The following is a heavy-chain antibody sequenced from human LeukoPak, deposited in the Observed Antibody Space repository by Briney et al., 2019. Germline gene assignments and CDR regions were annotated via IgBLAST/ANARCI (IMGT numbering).Heavy chain of an antibody. D-gene: IGHD3-16*02. CDR3: ARDLVVWGSYRPYFDY. V-gene: IGHV4-61*02. CDR2: IYTGGST. Sequence: SETLSLTCTVSGGSISSGSYYWSWIRQPAGKGLEWIGRIYTGGSTNYNPSLKSRVTISVDTSKNQFSLKLSSVTAADTAVYYCARDLVVWGSYRPYFDYWGQGTLVTVSS. J-gene: IGHJ4*02. CDR1: GGSISSGSYY.